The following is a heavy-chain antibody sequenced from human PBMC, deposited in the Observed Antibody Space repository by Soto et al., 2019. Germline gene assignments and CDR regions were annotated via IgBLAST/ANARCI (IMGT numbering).Heavy chain of an antibody. J-gene: IGHJ4*02. D-gene: IGHD3-3*01. CDR1: GGSISSYY. V-gene: IGHV4-59*08. CDR3: AGFWSGYWGTPNDY. CDR2: IYYSGST. Sequence: SETLSLTCTVSGGSISSYYWSWIRQPPGKGLEWIGYIYYSGSTNYNPSLKSRVTISVDTSKNQFSLKLSSVTAADTAVYYCAGFWSGYWGTPNDYWGQGTLVTVSS.